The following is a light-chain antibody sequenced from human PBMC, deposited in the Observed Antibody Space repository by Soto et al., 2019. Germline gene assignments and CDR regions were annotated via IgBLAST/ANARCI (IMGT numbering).Light chain of an antibody. CDR2: DVS. V-gene: IGLV2-14*01. J-gene: IGLJ2*01. CDR1: SSDVGGYNY. CDR3: SSYTSSSTI. Sequence: QSVLTQPASVSGSPGQSITISCTGTSSDVGGYNYVSWYQQHPGKAPKLMIYDVSNRPPGVSNRFSGSKSGNTASLTISGLQAEDEAGYYCSSYTSSSTIFGGRSNLTVL.